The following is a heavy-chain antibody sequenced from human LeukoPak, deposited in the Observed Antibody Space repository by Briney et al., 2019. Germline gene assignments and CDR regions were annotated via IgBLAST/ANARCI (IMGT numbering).Heavy chain of an antibody. D-gene: IGHD6-19*01. CDR1: GGTFSSYA. CDR2: IIPIFGTA. J-gene: IGHJ4*02. CDR3: ARDAIAVAGTFDY. V-gene: IGHV1-69*13. Sequence: ASVKVSRKASGGTFSSYAISWVRQAPGQGLEWMGGIIPIFGTANYAQKFQGRVTITADESTSTAYMELSSLRSEDTAVYYCARDAIAVAGTFDYWGQGTLVTVSS.